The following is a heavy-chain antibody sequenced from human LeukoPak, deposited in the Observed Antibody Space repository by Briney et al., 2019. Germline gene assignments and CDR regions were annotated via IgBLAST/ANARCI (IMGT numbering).Heavy chain of an antibody. CDR3: AKGYRSGNYYSDFDY. D-gene: IGHD3-10*01. CDR1: GFTFSSYG. CDR2: ISGSGDNT. V-gene: IGHV3-23*01. Sequence: PGGSLRLSCAASGFTFSSYGMRWVRQAPGKGLEWVSGISGSGDNTYYADSVKGRFTISRDNYKNMLYLQMNSLRAEDTAVYYCAKGYRSGNYYSDFDYWGQGTLVTVSS. J-gene: IGHJ4*02.